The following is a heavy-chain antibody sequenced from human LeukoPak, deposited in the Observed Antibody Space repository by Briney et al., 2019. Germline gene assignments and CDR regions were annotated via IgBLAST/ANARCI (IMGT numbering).Heavy chain of an antibody. V-gene: IGHV4-39*01. CDR3: ARQINDYVYGWFDP. J-gene: IGHJ5*02. Sequence: SETLSLTCTVSGGSISSSSYYWGWIRQPPGQGLEWIGSIYYSGSTYYNPSLKSRVTISVDTSKNQFSLKLSSVTAADTAVYYCARQINDYVYGWFDPWGQGTLVTVSS. CDR2: IYYSGST. CDR1: GGSISSSSYY. D-gene: IGHD3-16*01.